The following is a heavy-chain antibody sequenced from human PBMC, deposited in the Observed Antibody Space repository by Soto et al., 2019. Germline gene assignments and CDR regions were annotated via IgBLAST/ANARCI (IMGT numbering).Heavy chain of an antibody. D-gene: IGHD3-10*01. CDR1: GGSISSGGYY. V-gene: IGHV4-31*03. CDR3: ARGPGTMAKIDY. Sequence: QVQLQESGPGLVKPSQTLSLTCTVSGGSISSGGYYWSWIRQHPGKGLEWIGYIYYSGSTYYNPSLKSRVXXXVXXSKNQFSLKLSSVTAADTAVYSCARGPGTMAKIDYWGQGTLVTVSS. J-gene: IGHJ4*02. CDR2: IYYSGST.